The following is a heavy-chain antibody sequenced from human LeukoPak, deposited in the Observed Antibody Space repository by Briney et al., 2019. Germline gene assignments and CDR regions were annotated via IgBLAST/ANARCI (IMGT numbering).Heavy chain of an antibody. CDR2: IKQDGSDK. CDR1: GFTFIHQW. J-gene: IGHJ6*02. Sequence: GGSLRLSCAAAGFTFIHQWMSWVRQAPGKGLEWVANIKQDGSDKYYIHSVKGRFTISRDNAKNSLFLKINRLRAEDTAVYYCARNKRRGSGSFFRNKREGYQFYGMDVWGQGTTVTVSS. V-gene: IGHV3-7*01. CDR3: ARNKRRGSGSFFRNKREGYQFYGMDV. D-gene: IGHD1-26*01.